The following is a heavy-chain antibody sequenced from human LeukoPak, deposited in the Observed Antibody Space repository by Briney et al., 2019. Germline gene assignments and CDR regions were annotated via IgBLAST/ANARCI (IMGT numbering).Heavy chain of an antibody. J-gene: IGHJ2*01. D-gene: IGHD3-22*01. CDR3: ARDIALKFTMRVYLDL. V-gene: IGHV4-30-4*01. CDR2: IYYSWST. CDR1: GGSISSGDYY. Sequence: PSETLSLTCTVSGGSISSGDYYWSWIRQPPGKGLEWIGYIYYSWSTYYNPSLKSRVTISVDTSKNQFSLKLSSVTAADTAVYYCARDIALKFTMRVYLDLWGRGTLVTVSS.